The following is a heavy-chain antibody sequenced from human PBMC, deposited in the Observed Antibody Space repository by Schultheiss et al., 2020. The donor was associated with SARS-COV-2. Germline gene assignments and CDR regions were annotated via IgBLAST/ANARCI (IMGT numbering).Heavy chain of an antibody. J-gene: IGHJ6*02. CDR2: INGDNGNT. D-gene: IGHD3-3*01. Sequence: ASVKVSCKASGYTFTSYTMHWVRQAPGQSLEWMGWINGDNGNTKYSQKFQGRVTFTRDTSASTAYMELSRLRSDDTAVYYCARARPIPYYDFWSGSKDYYGMDVWGQGTTVTVSS. CDR1: GYTFTSYT. CDR3: ARARPIPYYDFWSGSKDYYGMDV. V-gene: IGHV1-3*01.